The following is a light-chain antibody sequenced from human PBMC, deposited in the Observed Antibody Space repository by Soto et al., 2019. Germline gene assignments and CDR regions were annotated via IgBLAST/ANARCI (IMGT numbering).Light chain of an antibody. V-gene: IGKV1-5*03. CDR2: KAS. CDR3: QQYNTYSRA. CDR1: QSINTW. J-gene: IGKJ1*01. Sequence: DIQMTQSPSTLSASVGDRVTITCRASQSINTWLAWYQQKPGKAPKLLIYKASSLQSGVPSRFSGSGSGTEFTLTISSLQPDDFAPYYCQQYNTYSRAFGQGTKVEIK.